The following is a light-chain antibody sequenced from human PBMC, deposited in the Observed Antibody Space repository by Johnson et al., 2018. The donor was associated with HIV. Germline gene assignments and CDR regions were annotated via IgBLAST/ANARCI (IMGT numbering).Light chain of an antibody. V-gene: IGLV1-51*02. Sequence: HSVLTKPPSVSAAPGQKVTISCSGSSSNIGNNYVSWYQQVPGTSPNLLIYEKNKRPSGIPDRFSASMSGTSATPDITGLPTGDEGDYYCGAWDSSLGAHYVCGTGTRVTVL. J-gene: IGLJ1*01. CDR3: GAWDSSLGAHYV. CDR2: EKN. CDR1: SSNIGNNY.